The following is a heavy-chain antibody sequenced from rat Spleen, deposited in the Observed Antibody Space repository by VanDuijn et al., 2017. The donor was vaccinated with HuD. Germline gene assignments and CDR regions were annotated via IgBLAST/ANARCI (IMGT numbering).Heavy chain of an antibody. CDR1: GFTFSDYY. D-gene: IGHD4-3*01. Sequence: EVQLVESDGGLVQPGRSLKLSCAASGFTFSDYYMAWVRQAPTKGLEWVATISYDGSSTYYRDSVKGRFTIFRDNANSTLYLQMNSLRSEDTATYYCARRSGTGDVMDAWGQGASVTVSS. CDR3: ARRSGTGDVMDA. V-gene: IGHV5-29*01. J-gene: IGHJ4*01. CDR2: ISYDGSST.